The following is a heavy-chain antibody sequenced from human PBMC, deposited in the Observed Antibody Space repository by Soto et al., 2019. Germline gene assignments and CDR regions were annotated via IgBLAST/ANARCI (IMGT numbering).Heavy chain of an antibody. CDR3: AKDPSSGGVNWFDP. Sequence: GGSLRLSCAASGFTFSSYAMSWVRQAPGRGLEWVSAISGSGGSTYYADSVKGRFTISRDNSKNTLYLQMNSLRAEDTAVYYCAKDPSSGGVNWFDPWGQGTLVTVSS. D-gene: IGHD6-19*01. CDR2: ISGSGGST. J-gene: IGHJ5*02. V-gene: IGHV3-23*01. CDR1: GFTFSSYA.